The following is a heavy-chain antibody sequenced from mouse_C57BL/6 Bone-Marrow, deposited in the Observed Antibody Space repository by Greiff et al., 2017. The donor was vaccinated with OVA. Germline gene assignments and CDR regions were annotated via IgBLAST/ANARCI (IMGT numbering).Heavy chain of an antibody. V-gene: IGHV6-3*01. D-gene: IGHD2-5*01. CDR1: GFTFSNYW. CDR3: TGSFSNSAWFAY. CDR2: IRLKSDNYAT. Sequence: EVKLEESGGGLVQPGGSMKLSCVASGFTFSNYWMNWVRQSPEKGLEWVAQIRLKSDNYATHYAESVKGRFTISRDDSKSSVYLQMNNLRAEDTGIYYCTGSFSNSAWFAYWGQGTLVTVYA. J-gene: IGHJ3*01.